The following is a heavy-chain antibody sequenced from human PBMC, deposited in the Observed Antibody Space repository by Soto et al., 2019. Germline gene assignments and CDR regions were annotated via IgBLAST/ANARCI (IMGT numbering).Heavy chain of an antibody. J-gene: IGHJ1*01. Sequence: ASVKVSCKASGGTFSSYAISWLRQAPGQGLEWMGGIIPIFGTANYAQKFQGRVTITADESTSTAYMELSSLRSEDTAVYYCARQIWGVGATGYFQHWGQGTLVTVSS. CDR2: IIPIFGTA. D-gene: IGHD1-26*01. CDR1: GGTFSSYA. V-gene: IGHV1-69*13. CDR3: ARQIWGVGATGYFQH.